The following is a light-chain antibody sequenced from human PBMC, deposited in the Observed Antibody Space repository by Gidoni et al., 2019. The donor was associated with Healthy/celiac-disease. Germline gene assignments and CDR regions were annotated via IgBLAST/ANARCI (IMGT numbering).Light chain of an antibody. CDR1: QSISSY. Sequence: IQMTQSPSSLSSSVGDRVTITCRASQSISSYLNWYQQKPGKAPKLLIDAASSLQSGVPSRFSGSGSGTDFTRTISSLQPEDFATYYCQQSYSTPRSFGQGTKLEIK. CDR2: AAS. CDR3: QQSYSTPRS. V-gene: IGKV1-39*01. J-gene: IGKJ2*04.